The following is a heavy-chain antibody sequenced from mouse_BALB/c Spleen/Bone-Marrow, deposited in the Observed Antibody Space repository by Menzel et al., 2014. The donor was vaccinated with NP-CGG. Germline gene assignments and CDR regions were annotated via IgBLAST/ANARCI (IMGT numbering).Heavy chain of an antibody. V-gene: IGHV5-6*01. CDR2: ISSGGSYT. CDR3: ARQTYYDYDGYFDY. CDR1: GFTFSSYG. Sequence: EVKLMESGGDLVKPGGSLKLSCAASGFTFSSYGVSWVRQTPDERLEWVATISSGGSYTYYPDSVKGRFTISRDNAKNTLYLQMSSLKSEDTAMYYCARQTYYDYDGYFDYWGQGTTLTVSS. J-gene: IGHJ2*01. D-gene: IGHD2-4*01.